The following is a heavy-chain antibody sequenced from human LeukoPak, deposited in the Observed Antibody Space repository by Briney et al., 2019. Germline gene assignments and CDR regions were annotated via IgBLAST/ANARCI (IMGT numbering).Heavy chain of an antibody. CDR2: IDSSGRDT. V-gene: IGHV3-21*01. Sequence: GGSLRLSCAASGLTFSSYEMNWVRQPPGKGLEWASSIDSSGRDTYYAGSVKGRFTISRDNAKNSLYLQMNSLRAEDTAVYYCARELAARQDLDYWGQGTLVTVSS. D-gene: IGHD6-6*01. J-gene: IGHJ4*02. CDR1: GLTFSSYE. CDR3: ARELAARQDLDY.